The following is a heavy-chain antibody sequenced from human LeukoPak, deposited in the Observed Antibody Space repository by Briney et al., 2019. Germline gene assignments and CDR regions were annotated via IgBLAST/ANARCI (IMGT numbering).Heavy chain of an antibody. CDR3: AKGGDLITYFDY. V-gene: IGHV3-23*01. CDR1: GFAFSSYG. CDR2: ISGSGGTP. J-gene: IGHJ4*02. Sequence: GGSLRLSCAASGFAFSSYGMTWVRQAPGKGLEWVSTISGSGGTPHYADSVKGRFTISRDNSKNTLHLQMNSLRAEDTAVYYCAKGGDLITYFDYWGQGTLVTVSS. D-gene: IGHD3-16*01.